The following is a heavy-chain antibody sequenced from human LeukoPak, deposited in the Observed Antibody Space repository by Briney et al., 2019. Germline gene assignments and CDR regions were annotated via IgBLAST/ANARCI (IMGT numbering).Heavy chain of an antibody. Sequence: ASVKVSCKASGYTFTGYYMHWVRQATGQGLEWMGWMNPNSGNTGYAQKFQGRVTITRNTSISTAYMELSSLRSEDTAVYYCARGGSGYTNWLDPWGQGTLVTVSS. J-gene: IGHJ5*02. CDR2: MNPNSGNT. CDR1: GYTFTGYY. V-gene: IGHV1-8*03. CDR3: ARGGSGYTNWLDP. D-gene: IGHD3-22*01.